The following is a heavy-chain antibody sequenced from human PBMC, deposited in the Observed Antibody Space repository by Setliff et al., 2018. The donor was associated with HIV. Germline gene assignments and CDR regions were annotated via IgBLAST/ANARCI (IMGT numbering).Heavy chain of an antibody. V-gene: IGHV4-34*01. CDR3: ARGAPRGRLRFPNWFDP. Sequence: SETLSLTCAFYGGPFSSYYWNWIRQPPGKGLEWIGEFSPTGSPTYNPSLESRVTISVDTSKNQCSLKLRSLTAADTAIYYCARGAPRGRLRFPNWFDPWGQGTLVTVSS. CDR1: GGPFSSYY. D-gene: IGHD5-12*01. CDR2: FSPTGSP. J-gene: IGHJ5*02.